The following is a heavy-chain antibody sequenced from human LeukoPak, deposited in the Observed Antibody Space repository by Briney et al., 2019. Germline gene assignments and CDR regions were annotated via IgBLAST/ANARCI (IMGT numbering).Heavy chain of an antibody. Sequence: SETLSLTCAVFGESLTGRYWTWIRQPPGKGLEWIGEINHLGSPNYNPSFKGRVTISGDSSNRFSLTLASVTATDTALYFCARGHPMPGRSVSRYYYNYYLDVWGNGTTVTVSS. CDR3: ARGHPMPGRSVSRYYYNYYLDV. J-gene: IGHJ6*03. D-gene: IGHD5/OR15-5a*01. CDR2: INHLGSP. CDR1: GESLTGRY. V-gene: IGHV4-34*01.